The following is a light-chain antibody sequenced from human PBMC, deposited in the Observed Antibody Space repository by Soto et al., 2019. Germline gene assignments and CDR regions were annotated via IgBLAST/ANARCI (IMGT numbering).Light chain of an antibody. J-gene: IGLJ2*01. CDR1: SSDVGGYNY. V-gene: IGLV2-14*01. CDR3: SSYTISSTLVV. Sequence: QSALTQPASVSGSPGQSITISCTGTSSDVGGYNYVSWYQQHPGKAPKHMIYDVSNRPSGVSNRFSGSKSGNTASLTISGLQAEDEADYYCSSYTISSTLVVFGGGTKLTVL. CDR2: DVS.